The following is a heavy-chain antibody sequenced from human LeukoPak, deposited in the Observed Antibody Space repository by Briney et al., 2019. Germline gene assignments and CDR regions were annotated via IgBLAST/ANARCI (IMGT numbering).Heavy chain of an antibody. CDR3: AKDSYYDFWGGYYRTPQYNWFDP. D-gene: IGHD3-3*01. Sequence: GESLRLSCAASGFTFDDYAMHWVRQPPGTGLEWVSLISGDGGSTYYADSVKGRFTISRDNSKNSLYLQMNSLRTEDTALYYCAKDSYYDFWGGYYRTPQYNWFDPWGQRTLVTVSS. J-gene: IGHJ5*02. CDR1: GFTFDDYA. V-gene: IGHV3-43*02. CDR2: ISGDGGST.